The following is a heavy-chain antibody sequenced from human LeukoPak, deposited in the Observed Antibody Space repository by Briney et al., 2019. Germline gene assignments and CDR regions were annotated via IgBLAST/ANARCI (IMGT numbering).Heavy chain of an antibody. V-gene: IGHV3-23*01. J-gene: IGHJ2*01. D-gene: IGHD3-22*01. Sequence: GGSLRLSCAASGFTFSSYAMSSVRQAPGKGLEWVSAISGRGGGTYYADSVKGRFTISRNNYKNTLYLQKNSLRAEDTAVYYCAKISYDRSGYLYWYFDLWGRGTLVTVSS. CDR1: GFTFSSYA. CDR3: AKISYDRSGYLYWYFDL. CDR2: ISGRGGGT.